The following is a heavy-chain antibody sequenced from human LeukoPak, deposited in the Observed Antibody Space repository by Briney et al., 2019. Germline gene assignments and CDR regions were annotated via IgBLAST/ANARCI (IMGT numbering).Heavy chain of an antibody. Sequence: GGSLRLSCAASGFTVSSNYMNWVRQAPGKGLEGVSVIYSGGYTYYADSVKGRFTISRDNSKNTLYLQMNSLRPEDTAVYYCARDPTPRYCSGGSCYTHYGMDVWGQGTTVTVSS. CDR1: GFTVSSNY. V-gene: IGHV3-66*02. D-gene: IGHD2-15*01. J-gene: IGHJ6*02. CDR3: ARDPTPRYCSGGSCYTHYGMDV. CDR2: IYSGGYT.